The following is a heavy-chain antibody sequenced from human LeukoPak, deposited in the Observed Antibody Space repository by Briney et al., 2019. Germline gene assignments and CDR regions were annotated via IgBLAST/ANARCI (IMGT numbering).Heavy chain of an antibody. D-gene: IGHD3-22*01. CDR2: IYYSGST. Sequence: SETLSLTCTVSGDSISPYYWIWVRQPPGKGLEWIGYIYYSGSTDYNPSLKSRVTFSVDTSKNQFSLKLSSVTAADTAVYYCARYLAYGSSGFDDALDIWGQGTMVTVSP. V-gene: IGHV4-59*01. CDR1: GDSISPYY. J-gene: IGHJ3*02. CDR3: ARYLAYGSSGFDDALDI.